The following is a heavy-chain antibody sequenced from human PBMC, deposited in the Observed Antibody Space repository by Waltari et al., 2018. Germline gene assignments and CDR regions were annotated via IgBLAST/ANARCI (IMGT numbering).Heavy chain of an antibody. V-gene: IGHV3-43D*04. CDR2: ISCDGTNT. D-gene: IGHD3-3*01. CDR3: VKGRYYDFWSAYPDY. Sequence: ELQLVESGGAVVQPGGSLRLSCAASGFAFDDHAMHWVRQARGKGFDLVCVISCDGTNTYYVDSVKGRFTISRDNSKSTLYLQMSSLRAEDTALYYCVKGRYYDFWSAYPDYWGQGTLVTVSS. J-gene: IGHJ4*02. CDR1: GFAFDDHA.